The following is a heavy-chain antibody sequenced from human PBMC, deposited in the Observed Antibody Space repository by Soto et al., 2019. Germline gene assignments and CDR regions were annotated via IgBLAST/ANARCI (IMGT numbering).Heavy chain of an antibody. CDR2: IYWDDDE. CDR1: GFSLSTSGVA. D-gene: IGHD2-15*01. Sequence: QITLKESGPTLVKPTQTLTLTCTFSGFSLSTSGVAVGWVRQPPGKALEWLALIYWDDDERYSAPLKNRLTSPKDTSKTQVVLTMTTMDPVDTATYYCARRRCSGGSCYYFDYWGQGTLVIVSS. CDR3: ARRRCSGGSCYYFDY. V-gene: IGHV2-5*02. J-gene: IGHJ4*02.